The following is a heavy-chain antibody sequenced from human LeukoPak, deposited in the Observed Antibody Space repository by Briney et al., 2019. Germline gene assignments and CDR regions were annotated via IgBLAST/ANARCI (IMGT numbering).Heavy chain of an antibody. Sequence: PGRSLRLSCAASGFTFSSYGMHWVRQAPGKGLEWVAVIWYDRSNKYYADSVKGRFTISRDNSKNTLYLQMNSLRAEDTAVYYCARERDSSGYLFDYWGQGTLVTVSS. CDR3: ARERDSSGYLFDY. CDR1: GFTFSSYG. D-gene: IGHD3-22*01. J-gene: IGHJ4*02. V-gene: IGHV3-33*01. CDR2: IWYDRSNK.